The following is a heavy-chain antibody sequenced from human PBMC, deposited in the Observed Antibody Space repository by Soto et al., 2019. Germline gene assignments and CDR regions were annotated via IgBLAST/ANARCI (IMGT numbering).Heavy chain of an antibody. J-gene: IGHJ4*02. Sequence: EVQLVESGGGLVKPGGSLRLSCAASGFTFSSYSMNWVRQAPGKGLEWVSSISSSSSYIYYADSVKGPFTISRDNAKNSLYLQMNSLRAEDTAVYYCARVRGSSWYFDYWGQGTLVTVSS. CDR3: ARVRGSSWYFDY. V-gene: IGHV3-21*01. CDR1: GFTFSSYS. CDR2: ISSSSSYI. D-gene: IGHD6-13*01.